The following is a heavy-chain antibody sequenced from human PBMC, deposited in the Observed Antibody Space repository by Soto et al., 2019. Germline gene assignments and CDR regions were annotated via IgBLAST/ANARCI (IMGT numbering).Heavy chain of an antibody. CDR1: GFTFNEYA. Sequence: GGSLRLSCAASGFTFNEYAMNWVRQAPGKGLEWVSTVSGSGSITYYADSVKGRFTISRDNSKNTLYLQMNSLRAEDTAVYYCAKDRTGSSSWYYFDYWGQGTLVTVSS. V-gene: IGHV3-23*01. J-gene: IGHJ4*02. CDR2: VSGSGSIT. D-gene: IGHD6-13*01. CDR3: AKDRTGSSSWYYFDY.